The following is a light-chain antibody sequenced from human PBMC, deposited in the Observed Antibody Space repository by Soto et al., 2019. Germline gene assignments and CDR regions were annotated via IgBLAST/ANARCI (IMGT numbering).Light chain of an antibody. CDR2: GAT. J-gene: IGKJ4*01. V-gene: IGKV3D-15*01. CDR1: QTVRDN. CDR3: QQYNNWPLT. Sequence: EVVMTQSPATRSVSAGERATLSCRASQTVRDNLGWYQQKPGQPPRLLIYGATTRATGIPARFSGSGSGTEFTLTISSLQSEDFAVYYCQQYNNWPLTFGGGTKV.